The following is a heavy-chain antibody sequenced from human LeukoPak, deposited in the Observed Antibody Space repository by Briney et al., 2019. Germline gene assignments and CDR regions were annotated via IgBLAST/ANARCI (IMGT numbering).Heavy chain of an antibody. CDR3: ARGGGLDV. V-gene: IGHV3-23*01. J-gene: IGHJ6*02. CDR1: GFTFSTYA. D-gene: IGHD3-16*01. Sequence: GGSLRLSCAASGFTFSTYAMTWVRQAPGKGLEWVSTISGSGGGTYYADTVKGRFTISRDNAKNSLYLQMSNLRAEDTAAYFCARGGGLDVWGQGATVTVSS. CDR2: ISGSGGGT.